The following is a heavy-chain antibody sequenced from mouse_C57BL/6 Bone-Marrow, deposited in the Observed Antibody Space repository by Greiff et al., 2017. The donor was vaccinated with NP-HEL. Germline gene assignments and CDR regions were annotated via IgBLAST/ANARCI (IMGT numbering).Heavy chain of an antibody. J-gene: IGHJ2*01. Sequence: VQLQQSGAELVRPGTSVKVSCKASGYAFTNYLIEWVKQRPGQGLEWIGVINPGSGGTNYNEKFKGKATLTADKSSSTAYMQLSSLTSEDSAVYFCARLRRYFGDWGQGTTLTVSS. CDR2: INPGSGGT. V-gene: IGHV1-54*01. CDR1: GYAFTNYL. CDR3: ARLRRYFGD. D-gene: IGHD2-12*01.